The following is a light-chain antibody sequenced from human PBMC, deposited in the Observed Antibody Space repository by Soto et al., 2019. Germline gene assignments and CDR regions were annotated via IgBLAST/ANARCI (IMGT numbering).Light chain of an antibody. CDR3: CSYAGDSADVV. CDR1: SSDVGSYKL. V-gene: IGLV2-23*01. Sequence: QSALTQPASVSGSPGQSITISCTGTSSDVGSYKLVSWYQQHPDKAPKLIIYEGNKRPSGVSNRFSGSKSGDTASLTISGLQAADEDDYYCCSYAGDSADVVFGGGTKLTVL. CDR2: EGN. J-gene: IGLJ2*01.